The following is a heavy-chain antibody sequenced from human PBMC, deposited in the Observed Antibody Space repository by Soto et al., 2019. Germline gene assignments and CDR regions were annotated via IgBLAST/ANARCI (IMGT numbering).Heavy chain of an antibody. CDR2: IKLDESEK. V-gene: IGHV3-7*01. CDR3: ERAEVLPYNSWSAYYKWFDS. CDR1: GFTFSTYS. Sequence: GGSQRLACSVAGFTFSTYSMRWVRQVAGEGREWVANIKLDESEKYYVDSVKGRFTIPRDNAKNYLYLKMDSLRVEDTAVYYCERAEVLPYNSWSAYYKWFDSWGQGTLVTVSS. J-gene: IGHJ5*01. D-gene: IGHD3-3*01.